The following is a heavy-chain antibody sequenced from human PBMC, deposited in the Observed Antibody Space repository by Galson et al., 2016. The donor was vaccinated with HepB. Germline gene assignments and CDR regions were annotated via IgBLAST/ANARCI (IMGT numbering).Heavy chain of an antibody. Sequence: SVKVSCKASGGTFSSYTISWVRQAPGQGLEWMGGIIPIFGTANYAQKFQGRVTITADESTSTAYMELSSLRSEDTAVYYCAREGNWGLGTIDYWGQGTLVTVSS. D-gene: IGHD7-27*01. CDR2: IIPIFGTA. V-gene: IGHV1-69*13. CDR1: GGTFSSYT. J-gene: IGHJ4*02. CDR3: AREGNWGLGTIDY.